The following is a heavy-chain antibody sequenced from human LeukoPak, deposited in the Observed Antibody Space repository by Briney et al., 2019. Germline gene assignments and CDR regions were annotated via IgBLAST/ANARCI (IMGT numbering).Heavy chain of an antibody. D-gene: IGHD2-15*01. J-gene: IGHJ4*02. CDR3: ARGGQSGSWFWID. CDR1: GITFSRYW. CDR2: IKQDGSEK. Sequence: GGSLRLSCAASGITFSRYWMTWVRQAPGKGPEWVATIKQDGSEKYYVDSVKGRFTISRDNTKNSLYLQVNTLRAEDTAVYYCARGGQSGSWFWIDWGQGTQVTVSS. V-gene: IGHV3-7*01.